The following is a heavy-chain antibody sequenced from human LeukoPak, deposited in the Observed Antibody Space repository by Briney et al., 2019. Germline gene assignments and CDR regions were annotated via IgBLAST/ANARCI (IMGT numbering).Heavy chain of an antibody. CDR2: IGGSGGDI. J-gene: IGHJ4*02. D-gene: IGHD7-27*01. CDR3: AIDPNWGIHY. V-gene: IGHV3-23*01. Sequence: SGGSLRLSCAASGFTFSTYTMYWVRQPPGKGLEWVSIIGGSGGDIHYADSVKGRFTISRDNSKNTLYLKMNSLRVEDAAIYYCAIDPNWGIHYWGQGVLVTVSS. CDR1: GFTFSTYT.